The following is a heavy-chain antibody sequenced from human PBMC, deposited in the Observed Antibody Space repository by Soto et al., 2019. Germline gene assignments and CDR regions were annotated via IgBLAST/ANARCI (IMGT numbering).Heavy chain of an antibody. CDR1: GFTFSSYS. CDR2: ISSSSSTI. J-gene: IGHJ1*01. V-gene: IGHV3-48*01. Sequence: GSLRLSCAASGFTFSSYSMNWVRQAPGKGLEWVSYISSSSSTIYYADSVKGRFTISRDNAKNSLYLQMNSLRAEDTAVYYCGSGGSGGFSNYFRHGGRGTLVTVPS. D-gene: IGHD2-15*01. CDR3: GSGGSGGFSNYFRH.